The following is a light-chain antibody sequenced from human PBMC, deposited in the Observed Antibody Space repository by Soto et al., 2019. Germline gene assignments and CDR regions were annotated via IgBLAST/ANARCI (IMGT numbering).Light chain of an antibody. CDR2: GAS. CDR1: QSVSSSY. V-gene: IGKV3-20*01. CDR3: QKYGISPLA. J-gene: IGKJ2*01. Sequence: EIVLTQSPGTLSLSPGERATLSCRASQSVSSSYLAWYQQKPGQAPRLHIYGASSRATGNPDRFSGSGSGTDFPLTISRVEPEDFAVNYCQKYGISPLAFGQGTKLEIK.